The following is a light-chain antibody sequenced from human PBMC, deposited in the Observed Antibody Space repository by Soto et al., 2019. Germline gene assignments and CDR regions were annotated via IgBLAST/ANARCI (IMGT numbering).Light chain of an antibody. V-gene: IGKV3-15*01. CDR3: QQYNNWPPMYT. J-gene: IGKJ2*01. CDR2: GAS. CDR1: QSVSSN. Sequence: ETVMTQSPATLSVSPGERATLSCSASQSVSSNLAWYQQKPGQALRLLMYGASTRATGIPDRFSGSGSGTEFTLTISSLQSEDFAVYYCQQYNNWPPMYTFGQGTKLEIK.